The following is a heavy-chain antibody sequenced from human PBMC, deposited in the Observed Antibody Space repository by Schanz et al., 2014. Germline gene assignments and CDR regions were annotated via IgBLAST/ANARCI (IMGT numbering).Heavy chain of an antibody. CDR2: ISSSGNII. D-gene: IGHD2-2*01. CDR3: AAHETLSTTACYPS. CDR1: GFTFSDSF. J-gene: IGHJ4*02. V-gene: IGHV3-11*01. Sequence: VQLVESGGVVAQPGGSLRLSCSASGFTFSDSFMSWIRQTPGKGLEWLSYISSSGNIIHYADSVKGRFTISRDNAKNSLYLQMTGLRAEDTAVYYCAAHETLSTTACYPSWGQGTLVAVSS.